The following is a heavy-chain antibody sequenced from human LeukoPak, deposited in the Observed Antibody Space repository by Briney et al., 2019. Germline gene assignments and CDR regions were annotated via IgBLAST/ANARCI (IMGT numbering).Heavy chain of an antibody. CDR2: IYYSGRT. D-gene: IGHD4-17*01. J-gene: IGHJ4*02. Sequence: PSQTLSLTCTVSGGSVNSGGYYWTCIRQHPGKGLEWLGYIYYSGRTYYHPSLKSRITISLDTSKNQFSLNLTAVSAADTAFYFCARSSDYGDYDWGQGTLITVSS. V-gene: IGHV4-31*03. CDR3: ARSSDYGDYD. CDR1: GGSVNSGGYY.